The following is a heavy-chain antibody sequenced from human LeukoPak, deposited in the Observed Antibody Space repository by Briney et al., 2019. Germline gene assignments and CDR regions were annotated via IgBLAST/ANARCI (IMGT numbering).Heavy chain of an antibody. Sequence: SETLSLTCTVSGGSISSSSYYWGWIRQPPGKGLEWIGSIYYSGSTYYNPSLKSRVTISVDTSKNQFSLKLSSVTAADTAVYYCARERAVAVSYYFDYWGQGTLVTVSS. D-gene: IGHD6-19*01. J-gene: IGHJ4*02. V-gene: IGHV4-39*02. CDR3: ARERAVAVSYYFDY. CDR1: GGSISSSSYY. CDR2: IYYSGST.